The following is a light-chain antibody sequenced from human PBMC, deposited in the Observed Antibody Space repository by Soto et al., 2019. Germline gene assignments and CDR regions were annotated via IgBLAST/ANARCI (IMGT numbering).Light chain of an antibody. CDR2: GAS. Sequence: EIVMTHSPATLSVSPGEGATLSCRASQNVISYLAWYQQKPGQAPRLLIYGASTRATGIPARFSGSGSGTEFTLTISSLQSEDFAVYYCQQYNNWPYTFGQGTKLEIK. J-gene: IGKJ2*01. CDR1: QNVISY. V-gene: IGKV3-15*01. CDR3: QQYNNWPYT.